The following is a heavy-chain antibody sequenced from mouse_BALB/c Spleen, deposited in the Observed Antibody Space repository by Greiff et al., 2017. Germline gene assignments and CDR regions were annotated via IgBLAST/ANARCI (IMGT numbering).Heavy chain of an antibody. V-gene: IGHV3-2*02. Sequence: EVKLVESGPGLVKPSQSLSLTCTVTGYSITSDYAWNWIRQFPGNKLEWMGYISYSGSTSYNPSLKSRISITRDTSKNQFFLQLNSVTTEDTATYYCARDGTGGLMDYWGQGTSVTVSS. CDR3: ARDGTGGLMDY. D-gene: IGHD4-1*01. J-gene: IGHJ4*01. CDR2: ISYSGST. CDR1: GYSITSDYA.